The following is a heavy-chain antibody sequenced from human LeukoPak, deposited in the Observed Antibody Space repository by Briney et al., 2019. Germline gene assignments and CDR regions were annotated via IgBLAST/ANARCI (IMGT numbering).Heavy chain of an antibody. CDR1: GYTFTSYY. V-gene: IGHV1-46*01. CDR3: ARDATRTGDTVVVVAARGGYFDY. D-gene: IGHD2-15*01. J-gene: IGHJ4*02. CDR2: INPSGGST. Sequence: ASVKVSCKASGYTFTSYYMHWVRQAPGQGLEWMGIINPSGGSTSYAQKFQGRVTMTRDTSTSTVYMELSSLRSEDTAVYYCARDATRTGDTVVVVAARGGYFDYWGQGTLVTASS.